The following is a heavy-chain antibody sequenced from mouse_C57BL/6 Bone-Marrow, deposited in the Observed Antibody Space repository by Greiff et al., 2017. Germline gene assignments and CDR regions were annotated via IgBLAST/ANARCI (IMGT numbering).Heavy chain of an antibody. V-gene: IGHV5-9*01. Sequence: EVQGVESGGGLVKPGGSLKLSCAASGFTFSSSTMSWVRQTPEKRLQWVAAISGGGGNTYYPDSVKGRFTISRDTDKNILYLQMSSLRSEDTALFYYSRHVTTVLATKYFDVWGTGTTVTVSS. J-gene: IGHJ1*03. CDR2: ISGGGGNT. CDR1: GFTFSSST. D-gene: IGHD1-1*01. CDR3: SRHVTTVLATKYFDV.